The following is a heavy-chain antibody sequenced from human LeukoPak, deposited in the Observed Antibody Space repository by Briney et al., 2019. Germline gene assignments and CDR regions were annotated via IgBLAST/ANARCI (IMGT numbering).Heavy chain of an antibody. CDR2: ISYDGSNK. Sequence: GGSLRLSCAASGFTFSSYAMHWVRQAPGKGLEWVAVISYDGSNKYYADSVKGRFTISRDNSKNTLYLQMNSLRAEDTAVYYCARESDGYNFGYFDYWGQGTLVTVSS. CDR3: ARESDGYNFGYFDY. CDR1: GFTFSSYA. V-gene: IGHV3-30-3*01. J-gene: IGHJ4*02. D-gene: IGHD5-24*01.